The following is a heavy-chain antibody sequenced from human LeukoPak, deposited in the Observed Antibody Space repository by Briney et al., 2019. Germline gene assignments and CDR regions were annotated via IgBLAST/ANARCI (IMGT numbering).Heavy chain of an antibody. V-gene: IGHV4-59*01. Sequence: SETLSLTCTVSGDSISSYYWSWIRQPPGKGLEWIGYIYYSGSTNYNPSLKSRVTISVDTSKNQFSLKLSSVTAADTAVYYCARDRFAGYYYDSSGYGMDVWGQGTTVTVSS. CDR3: ARDRFAGYYYDSSGYGMDV. J-gene: IGHJ6*02. CDR1: GDSISSYY. CDR2: IYYSGST. D-gene: IGHD3-22*01.